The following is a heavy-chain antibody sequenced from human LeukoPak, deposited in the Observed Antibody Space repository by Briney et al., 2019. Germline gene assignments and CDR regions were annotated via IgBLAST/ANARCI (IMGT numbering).Heavy chain of an antibody. V-gene: IGHV3-11*04. CDR1: GVSISSTDYY. CDR2: ISSSSSTI. Sequence: LSLTCIVSGVSISSTDYYWGWIRQPPGKGLEWVSYISSSSSTIYYADSVKGRFTISRDNAKNSLYLQMNSLRDEDTAVYYCARVGPLWFGELFTPLPYYYYYGMDVWGQGTTVTVSS. J-gene: IGHJ6*02. CDR3: ARVGPLWFGELFTPLPYYYYYGMDV. D-gene: IGHD3-10*01.